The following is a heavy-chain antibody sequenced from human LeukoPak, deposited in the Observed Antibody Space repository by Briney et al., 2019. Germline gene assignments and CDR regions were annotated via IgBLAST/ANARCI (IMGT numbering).Heavy chain of an antibody. V-gene: IGHV1-2*02. Sequence: ASVKVSCKASGYTFTGYYMHWVRQAPGQGLEWMGWINPNSGGTNYAQKFQGRVTMTRDTSISTAYMEVSRLGSDDTAVYHCARDVVVAAPGYYMDVWGKGTTVTVSS. J-gene: IGHJ6*03. CDR2: INPNSGGT. CDR3: ARDVVVAAPGYYMDV. D-gene: IGHD2-15*01. CDR1: GYTFTGYY.